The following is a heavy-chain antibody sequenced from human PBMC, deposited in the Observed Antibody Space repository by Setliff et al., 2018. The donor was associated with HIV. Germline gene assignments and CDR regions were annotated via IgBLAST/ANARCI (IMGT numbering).Heavy chain of an antibody. V-gene: IGHV4-59*01. CDR1: GGSISSYY. D-gene: IGHD2-15*01. CDR2: IYYSGST. J-gene: IGHJ4*02. Sequence: SETLSLTCTVSGGSISSYYWSWIRQPPGKGLEWIGYIYYSGSTNYNPSLKSRVTISVDTSKNHFSLKLSSVTAADTAVYYCARVDCSGGSCYSPACWGQGTLVTVSS. CDR3: ARVDCSGGSCYSPAC.